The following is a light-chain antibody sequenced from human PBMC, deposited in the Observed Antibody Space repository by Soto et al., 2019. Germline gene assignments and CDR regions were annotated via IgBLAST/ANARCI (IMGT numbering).Light chain of an antibody. CDR1: QSVSSNY. CDR2: SAF. Sequence: EIVLTQSPGTLSLSPGERGTLSCRASQSVSSNYLAWYQQTPGQAPRLLIYSAFRRATGIPDRFSGSGSGTDFTLTISRLEPEDFAVYYCQYYGSSPWTFGQGTKVEIK. V-gene: IGKV3-20*01. J-gene: IGKJ1*01. CDR3: QYYGSSPWT.